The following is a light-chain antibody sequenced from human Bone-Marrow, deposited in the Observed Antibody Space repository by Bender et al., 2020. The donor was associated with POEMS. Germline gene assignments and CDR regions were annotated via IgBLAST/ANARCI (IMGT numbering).Light chain of an antibody. CDR1: SSNIGTNP. Sequence: QSVLTQPPSASGTPGQRVTISCSGSSSNIGTNPVNWYQQLPGTAPKLLIYINNQRPSGVPDRFSGSKSGNTASLTVSGLQAEDEADYYCSSFANSNKYVFGTGTTVTVL. J-gene: IGLJ1*01. V-gene: IGLV1-44*01. CDR3: SSFANSNKYV. CDR2: INN.